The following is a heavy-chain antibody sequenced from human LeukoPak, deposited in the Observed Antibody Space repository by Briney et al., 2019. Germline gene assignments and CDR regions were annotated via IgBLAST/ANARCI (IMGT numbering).Heavy chain of an antibody. CDR3: ARDPGTWAYVSSGYYDY. Sequence: GGSLRLSCAASGFTFSSYWMSWVRQAPGKGLEWVSNINQDGSEKYYVDSVKGRFTISRDNAKNSLYLQMNSLRAEDTAVYYCARDPGTWAYVSSGYYDYWGQGTLVTVSS. J-gene: IGHJ4*02. D-gene: IGHD3-22*01. V-gene: IGHV3-7*01. CDR2: INQDGSEK. CDR1: GFTFSSYW.